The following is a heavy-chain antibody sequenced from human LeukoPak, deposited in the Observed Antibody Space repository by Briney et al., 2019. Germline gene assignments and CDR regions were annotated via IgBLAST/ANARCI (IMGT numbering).Heavy chain of an antibody. CDR1: GYAFTSYG. J-gene: IGHJ4*02. Sequence: ASVKVSCKASGYAFTSYGISWVRQVPGQGLEWMGWISAYNGNTNYAQKLQGRVTMTTDTSTSTAYMELRSLRSDDTAVYYCASAPGIVGATDFDYWGQGTLVTVSS. D-gene: IGHD1-26*01. CDR3: ASAPGIVGATDFDY. V-gene: IGHV1-18*01. CDR2: ISAYNGNT.